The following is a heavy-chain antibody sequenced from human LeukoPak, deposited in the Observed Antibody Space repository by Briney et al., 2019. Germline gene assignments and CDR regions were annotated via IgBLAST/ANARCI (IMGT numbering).Heavy chain of an antibody. J-gene: IGHJ4*02. CDR2: IIPMSGTV. V-gene: IGHV1-69*06. Sequence: ASVKVSCKASGGTFSTFGISWVRQAPGQGLEWMGGIIPMSGTVNNAQKFQGRVTITADKSTGTAYMELSSLRSDDTAVYYCTRHMGGIPPDYWGQGTLVTVSS. CDR3: TRHMGGIPPDY. CDR1: GGTFSTFG. D-gene: IGHD6-13*01.